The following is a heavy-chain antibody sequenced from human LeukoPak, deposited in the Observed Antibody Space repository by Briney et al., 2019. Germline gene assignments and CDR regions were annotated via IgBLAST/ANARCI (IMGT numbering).Heavy chain of an antibody. CDR2: VRYDGSNK. V-gene: IGHV3-30*02. Sequence: GGSLRLSCAASGFTFSSYGMHWVRQAPGKGLKWVAFVRYDGSNKYYADSVKGRFTISRDNSKNTLYLQMNSLRAEDTAVYYCAKDPSRGQLVPFDYWGQGTLVTVSS. J-gene: IGHJ4*02. CDR1: GFTFSSYG. D-gene: IGHD6-6*01. CDR3: AKDPSRGQLVPFDY.